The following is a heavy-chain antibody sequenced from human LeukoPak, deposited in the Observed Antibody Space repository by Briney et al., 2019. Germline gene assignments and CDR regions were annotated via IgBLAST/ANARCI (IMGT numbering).Heavy chain of an antibody. V-gene: IGHV1-8*01. CDR1: GYTFTSYD. D-gene: IGHD5-12*01. CDR2: MNPNSGNT. CDR3: AAYLWGHSGYHVANY. J-gene: IGHJ4*02. Sequence: ASVKVSCKASGYTFTSYDINWVRQATGQGLEWMGWMNPNSGNTGYAQKFQGRVTMTRNTSISTAYMELSSLRSEDTAVYYCAAYLWGHSGYHVANYWGQGTLVTVSS.